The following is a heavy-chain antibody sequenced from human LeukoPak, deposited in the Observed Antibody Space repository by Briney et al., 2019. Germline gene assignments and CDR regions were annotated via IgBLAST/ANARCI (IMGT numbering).Heavy chain of an antibody. CDR2: ISAYNGNT. V-gene: IGHV1-18*01. Sequence: ASVKVSCKASGYTFTSYGISWVRQAPGQGLEWMGWISAYNGNTNYAQKLQGRVTSTTDTSTSTAYMELRSLRSDDTAVYYCARDSIVGPTKGAFDIWGQGTMVTVSS. CDR1: GYTFTSYG. J-gene: IGHJ3*02. CDR3: ARDSIVGPTKGAFDI. D-gene: IGHD1-26*01.